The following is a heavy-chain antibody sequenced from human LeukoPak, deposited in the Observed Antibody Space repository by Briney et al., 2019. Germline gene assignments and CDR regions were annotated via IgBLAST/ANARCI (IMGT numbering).Heavy chain of an antibody. CDR2: IYYSGST. V-gene: IGHV4-31*03. J-gene: IGHJ5*02. Sequence: SETLSLTCTVSGGSISSGGYYWSWIRQHPGKGLEWIGYIYYSGSTYYNPSLKSRVTISVDTSKNQFSLKLSSVTAADTAVYYCARKISSWDNWFDPWGQGTLVTVSS. D-gene: IGHD6-13*01. CDR3: ARKISSWDNWFDP. CDR1: GGSISSGGYY.